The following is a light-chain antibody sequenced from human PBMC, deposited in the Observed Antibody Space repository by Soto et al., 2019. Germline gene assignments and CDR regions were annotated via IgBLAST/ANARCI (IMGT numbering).Light chain of an antibody. Sequence: QSALTQPASVSGSPGQSITISCTGTSSDVGGYNFVSWYQQHPDKAPKLMISEVSHRPSGVSNRFSGSKSGNTASLTISGLQAEDEAYYYCGSFTGNSYVFGTGTKLTVL. CDR3: GSFTGNSYV. CDR1: SSDVGGYNF. J-gene: IGLJ1*01. CDR2: EVS. V-gene: IGLV2-14*01.